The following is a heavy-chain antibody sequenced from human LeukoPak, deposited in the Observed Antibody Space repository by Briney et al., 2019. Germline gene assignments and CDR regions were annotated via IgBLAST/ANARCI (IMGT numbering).Heavy chain of an antibody. V-gene: IGHV1-2*06. J-gene: IGHJ4*02. CDR1: GYTFTGYY. D-gene: IGHD4-17*01. CDR3: ARVAYGDHGDY. CDR2: INPNSGGT. Sequence: ASVKVSCKASGYTFTGYYMHWARQAPGQGLEWMGRINPNSGGTNYAQKFQGRVTMTRDTSISTAYMELSRLRSDDTAVYYCARVAYGDHGDYWGQGTLVTVSS.